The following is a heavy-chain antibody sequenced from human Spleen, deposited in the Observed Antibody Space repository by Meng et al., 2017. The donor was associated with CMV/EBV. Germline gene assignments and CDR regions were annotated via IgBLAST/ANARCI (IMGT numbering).Heavy chain of an antibody. CDR3: ASLIVVVPAATDYYYYGMDV. CDR1: GFTFSSYE. V-gene: IGHV3-48*03. D-gene: IGHD2-2*01. CDR2: ISTSASTK. J-gene: IGHJ6*02. Sequence: GESLKISCAASGFTFSSYEMTWVRQAPGKGLEWLSYISTSASTKSYADSVKGRFTIFRDNAKNSLYLQMNSLRAEDTAVYYCASLIVVVPAATDYYYYGMDVWGQGTTVTVSS.